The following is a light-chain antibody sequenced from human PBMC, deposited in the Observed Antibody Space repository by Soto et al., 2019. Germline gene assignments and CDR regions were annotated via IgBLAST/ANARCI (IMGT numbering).Light chain of an antibody. Sequence: QSALTQPASVSGSPGQSITISCTGTSSDVGSYNLVSWYQQHPGKAPKLMIYEGSKRPSGVSNRFSGSKSGNTASLTISGLQAEDGADYYCCSYAGSSTYVFGTGTKLPVL. CDR2: EGS. V-gene: IGLV2-23*01. J-gene: IGLJ1*01. CDR3: CSYAGSSTYV. CDR1: SSDVGSYNL.